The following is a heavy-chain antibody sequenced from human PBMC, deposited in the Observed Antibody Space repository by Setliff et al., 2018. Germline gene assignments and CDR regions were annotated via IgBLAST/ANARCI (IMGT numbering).Heavy chain of an antibody. Sequence: SVKVSCKASGGPLNSYSFSWVRQAPGQGLEWMGRIIPVLDITRYSQKFQGRVTITADRSTGIIYMELTSLRSDDTALYYCARHPPPPNYFDIGALDSWGQGTLVTVSS. CDR3: ARHPPPPNYFDIGALDS. CDR2: IIPVLDIT. J-gene: IGHJ4*02. V-gene: IGHV1-69*02. D-gene: IGHD3-22*01. CDR1: GGPLNSYS.